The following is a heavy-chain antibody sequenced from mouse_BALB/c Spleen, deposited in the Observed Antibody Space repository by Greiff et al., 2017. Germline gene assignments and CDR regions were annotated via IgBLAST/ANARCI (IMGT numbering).Heavy chain of an antibody. Sequence: EVQLVESGGGLVKPGGPLKLSCAASGFTFSASYMYWVRQNPEMRLGWVATISDGGSYTSSPDSVKGRFTISRDHAKNNLYLQMSSLMSEDTAMYYCAREEIGTMDYWGQGTSVTVSS. D-gene: IGHD2-14*01. CDR1: GFTFSASY. CDR2: ISDGGSYT. CDR3: AREEIGTMDY. J-gene: IGHJ4*01. V-gene: IGHV5-4*02.